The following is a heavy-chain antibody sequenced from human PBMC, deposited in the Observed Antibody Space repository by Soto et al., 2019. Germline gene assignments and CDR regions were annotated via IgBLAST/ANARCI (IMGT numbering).Heavy chain of an antibody. Sequence: PSETLSLTCAVYGGSFSGYYWSWIRQPPGKGLEWIGEINHSGSTNYNPSLKSRVTISVDTSKNQFSLKLSSVTAADTAVYYCARAHGDYVSDGFDPWGQGTLVTVSS. V-gene: IGHV4-34*01. CDR1: GGSFSGYY. J-gene: IGHJ5*02. CDR3: ARAHGDYVSDGFDP. D-gene: IGHD4-17*01. CDR2: INHSGST.